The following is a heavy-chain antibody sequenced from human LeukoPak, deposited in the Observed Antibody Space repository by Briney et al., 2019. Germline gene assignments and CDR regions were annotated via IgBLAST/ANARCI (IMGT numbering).Heavy chain of an antibody. CDR2: FSYSWST. J-gene: IGHJ4*02. CDR3: ARMYSGTSYYFDY. Sequence: SETLSLTCSVSGVSISTYYWIWIRQPPAKGLEWMGFFSYSWSTKYNPSLKSRVTMSVDTSKNQFSLKLSSVTAADTAVYYCARMYSGTSYYFDYWGQGTLVTVSS. D-gene: IGHD1-26*01. V-gene: IGHV4-59*01. CDR1: GVSISTYY.